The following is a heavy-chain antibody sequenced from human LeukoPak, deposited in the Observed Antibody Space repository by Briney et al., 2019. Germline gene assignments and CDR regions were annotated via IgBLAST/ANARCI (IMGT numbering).Heavy chain of an antibody. CDR2: LSDDGFKT. J-gene: IGHJ5*02. Sequence: PGGSLRLSCAASGFTLSNYAMNWVRQAPGKGLEWVSGLSDDGFKTYYADSVKGRFTISRDNSQSTLYLLMNSLRAEDTAIYYCAIGCRGDCLSSGCESWGQGILVTVSS. CDR1: GFTLSNYA. CDR3: AIGCRGDCLSSGCES. D-gene: IGHD2-21*02. V-gene: IGHV3-23*01.